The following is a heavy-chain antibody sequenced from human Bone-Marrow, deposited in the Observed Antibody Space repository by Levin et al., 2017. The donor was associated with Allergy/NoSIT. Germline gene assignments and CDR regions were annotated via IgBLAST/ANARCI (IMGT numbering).Heavy chain of an antibody. CDR2: ISSSGSTI. CDR3: ARQGHSGYEFDY. D-gene: IGHD5-12*01. Sequence: LSLTCAASGFTFSSYEMNWVRQAPGKGLEWVSYISSSGSTIYYADSVKGRFTISRDNAKNSLYLQMNSLRAEDTAVYYCARQGHSGYEFDYWGQGTLVTVSS. CDR1: GFTFSSYE. J-gene: IGHJ4*02. V-gene: IGHV3-48*03.